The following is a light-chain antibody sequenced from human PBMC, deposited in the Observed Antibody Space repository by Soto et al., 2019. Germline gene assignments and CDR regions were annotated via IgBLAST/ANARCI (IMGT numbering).Light chain of an antibody. V-gene: IGKV3D-15*01. Sequence: EIMMTQAPATLSVSPGERATLSCRASQSVSSDLAWYQQKPGQAPRLLIYGASTRATGIPARVSGSGSGTECTLTISSLQSEDFAVYYCQQYNNLPRTFGQGTKVDIK. CDR1: QSVSSD. CDR2: GAS. CDR3: QQYNNLPRT. J-gene: IGKJ1*01.